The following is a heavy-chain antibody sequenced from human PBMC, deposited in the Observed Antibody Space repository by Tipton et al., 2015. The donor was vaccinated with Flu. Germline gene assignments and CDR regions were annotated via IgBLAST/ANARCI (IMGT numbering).Heavy chain of an antibody. J-gene: IGHJ4*02. CDR2: IYTSGTT. V-gene: IGHV4-61*02. CDR3: ASGAGYTYGYDY. CDR1: GGSFSSGAYY. Sequence: LRLSCTVSGGSFSSGAYYWSWIRQPAGKGLEWIGRIYTSGTTSYNPSLKGRVTISVDTSKTHFSLKLTSVTPADTAVYFCASGAGYTYGYDYWGQGTLVTVSS. D-gene: IGHD5-18*01.